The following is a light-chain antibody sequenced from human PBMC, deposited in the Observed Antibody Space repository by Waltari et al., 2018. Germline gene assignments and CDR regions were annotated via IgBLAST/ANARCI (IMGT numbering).Light chain of an antibody. CDR2: RSD. Sequence: QSVLTQPPSASGTPGHRVTISCSGSPSNIGGNLVNWYQQLPGKAPKLLIYRSDQRPSGVPDRFSASKTGTSASLAISGLQSEDEADYFCASWDDSLNGHWVFGGGTKVTVL. CDR1: PSNIGGNL. V-gene: IGLV1-44*01. J-gene: IGLJ3*02. CDR3: ASWDDSLNGHWV.